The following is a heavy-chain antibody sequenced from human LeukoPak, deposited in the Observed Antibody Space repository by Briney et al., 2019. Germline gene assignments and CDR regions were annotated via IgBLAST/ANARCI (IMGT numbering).Heavy chain of an antibody. CDR2: IHSRGYT. CDR3: AQRQGPTSGSYDYFDP. CDR1: GGSISGNY. V-gene: IGHV4-4*09. D-gene: IGHD1-26*01. Sequence: PSETLSLTCTVSGGSISGNYWSWIRQPPGQGLEWIAYIHSRGYTNYNPYLQRRVTISVDTSKNQFSLKVASVTAADTAIYYCAQRQGPTSGSYDYFDPWGPGAPVTVSS. J-gene: IGHJ5*02.